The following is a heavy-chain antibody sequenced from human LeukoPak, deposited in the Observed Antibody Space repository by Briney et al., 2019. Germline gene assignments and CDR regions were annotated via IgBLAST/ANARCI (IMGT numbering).Heavy chain of an antibody. Sequence: ASVKVSCKASGYTFTSYYMHWVRQAPGQGLEWMGIINPSGGSTSYAQKFQGRVTMTRDTSTSTVYMELSSLRSEDTAVYYCARGDTIFGATATGVYFDYWGQGTLVTVSS. D-gene: IGHD3-3*01. CDR3: ARGDTIFGATATGVYFDY. CDR1: GYTFTSYY. J-gene: IGHJ4*02. V-gene: IGHV1-46*01. CDR2: INPSGGST.